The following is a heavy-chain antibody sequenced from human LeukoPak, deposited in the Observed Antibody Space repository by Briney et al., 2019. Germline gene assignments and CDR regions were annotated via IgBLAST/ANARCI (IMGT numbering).Heavy chain of an antibody. CDR2: IYYSGST. V-gene: IGHV4-59*01. D-gene: IGHD6-19*01. CDR1: GGSISSYY. CDR3: ARGIIAVAGDYFDY. Sequence: PSETLSLTCTVSGGSISSYYWSWIRQPPGKGLEWIGYIYYSGSTNYNPSPKSRVTISVDTSKNQFSLNLSSVTAADTAVYYCARGIIAVAGDYFDYWGQGTLVTVSS. J-gene: IGHJ4*02.